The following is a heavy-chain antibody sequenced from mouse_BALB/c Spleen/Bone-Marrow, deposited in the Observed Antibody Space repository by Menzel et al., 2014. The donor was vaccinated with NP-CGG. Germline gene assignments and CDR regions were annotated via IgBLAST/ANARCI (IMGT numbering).Heavy chain of an antibody. CDR1: GFTFSDYY. Sequence: EVKVVESGGGLVQPGGSLKLSCATSGFTFSDYYMYWVRQTPEKRLEWVAYISNGGGSTYYPDSVKGRFTISRDNAKNTLYLQMSSLKSEDTAMYYCARVWYFDYWGQGTSLTVSS. J-gene: IGHJ2*03. CDR2: ISNGGGST. CDR3: ARVWYFDY. V-gene: IGHV5-12*02.